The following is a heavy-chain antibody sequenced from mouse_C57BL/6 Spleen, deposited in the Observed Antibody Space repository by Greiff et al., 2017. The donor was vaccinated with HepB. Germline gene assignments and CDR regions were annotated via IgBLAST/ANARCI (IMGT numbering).Heavy chain of an antibody. V-gene: IGHV1-43*01. CDR1: GYSFTGYY. CDR3: ARLGYDGYYVDY. D-gene: IGHD2-3*01. CDR2: INPSTGGT. Sequence: VQLQQSGPELVKPGASVKISCKASGYSFTGYYMHWVKQSSEKSLEWIGEINPSTGGTSYNQKFKGKATLTVDKSSSTAYMQLKSLTSEDSAVYYCARLGYDGYYVDYWGQGTTLTVSS. J-gene: IGHJ2*01.